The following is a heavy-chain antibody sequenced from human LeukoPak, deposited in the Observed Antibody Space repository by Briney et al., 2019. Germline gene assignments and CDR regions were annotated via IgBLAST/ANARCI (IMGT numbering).Heavy chain of an antibody. CDR3: ARESRGSPPLDAFDI. J-gene: IGHJ3*02. V-gene: IGHV4-39*07. CDR1: GGSISSSSYY. CDR2: IYYSGST. Sequence: SETLSLTCTVSGGSISSSSYYWGWIRQPPGKGLEWIGSIYYSGSTNYNPSLKSRVTISVDTSKNQFSLKLSSVTAADTAVYYCARESRGSPPLDAFDIWGQGTMVTVSS. D-gene: IGHD3-10*01.